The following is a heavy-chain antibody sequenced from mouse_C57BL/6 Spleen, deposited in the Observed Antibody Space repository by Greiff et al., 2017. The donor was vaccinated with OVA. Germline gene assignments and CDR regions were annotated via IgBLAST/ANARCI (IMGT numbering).Heavy chain of an antibody. J-gene: IGHJ2*01. D-gene: IGHD2-5*01. CDR3: AREDSNYEY. Sequence: QVQLQQPGAELVMPGASVKLSCKASGYTFTSYWMHWVKQRPGQGLEWIGEIDPSDSYTNYNQKFKGKSTLTVDKSSSTAYMQLSSLTSEDSAVYYCAREDSNYEYWGQGTTLTVSS. CDR1: GYTFTSYW. CDR2: IDPSDSYT. V-gene: IGHV1-69*01.